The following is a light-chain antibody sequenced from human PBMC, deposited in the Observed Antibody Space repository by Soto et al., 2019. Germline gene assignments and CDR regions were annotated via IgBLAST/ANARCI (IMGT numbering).Light chain of an antibody. V-gene: IGKV3-20*01. CDR2: GAS. CDR1: QSVSSSY. CDR3: QQYGSSPRT. Sequence: EIVLTQSPGTLSLSPGERATLSCRARQSVSSSYLAWYQQKPGQAPRLLIFGASTRAAGFPDRFSGSGSGTDFTLTISRLEPEDFAVYYCQQYGSSPRTFGQGTKVDIK. J-gene: IGKJ1*01.